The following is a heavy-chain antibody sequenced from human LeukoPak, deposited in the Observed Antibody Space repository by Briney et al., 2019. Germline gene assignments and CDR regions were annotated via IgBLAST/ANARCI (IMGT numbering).Heavy chain of an antibody. CDR2: IYSGGST. D-gene: IGHD6-19*01. V-gene: IGHV3-53*01. CDR1: GFTFSSYA. J-gene: IGHJ6*02. Sequence: GGSLRLSCAASGFTFSSYAMSWVRQAPGKGLEWVSVIYSGGSTYYADSVKGRFTISRDNSKNTLYLQMNSLRAEDTAVYYCARDLAAVAGLGGMDVWAKGPRSPSP. CDR3: ARDLAAVAGLGGMDV.